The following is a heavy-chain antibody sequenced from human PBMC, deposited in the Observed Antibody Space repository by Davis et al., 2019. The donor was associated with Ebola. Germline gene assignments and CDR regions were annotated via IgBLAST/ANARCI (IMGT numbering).Heavy chain of an antibody. CDR2: IYYSGNT. CDR3: AGDKFWSGYPGGDDGMDV. Sequence: GSLRLSCAASGFTVSSNYWSWIRQPPGKGLEWIGYIYYSGNTNYNPSLKSRVTISMDTSKNQFSLKLSSVTAADTAVYYCAGDKFWSGYPGGDDGMDVWGQGTTVTVSS. J-gene: IGHJ6*02. CDR1: GFTVSSNY. D-gene: IGHD3-3*01. V-gene: IGHV4-59*02.